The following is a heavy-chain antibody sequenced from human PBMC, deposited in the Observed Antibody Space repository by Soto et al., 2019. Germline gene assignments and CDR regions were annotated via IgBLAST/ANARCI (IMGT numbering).Heavy chain of an antibody. D-gene: IGHD3-10*01. Sequence: SETLSLTFPVYDGSFSAYYWRWIRQPPGKGLEWIGEINHSGSTNYNPSLKSRVTISVDTSKNQFSLKLSSVTAADTAVYYCARVSGIYYYGMDVWGQGTTVS. J-gene: IGHJ6*02. CDR1: DGSFSAYY. V-gene: IGHV4-34*01. CDR3: ARVSGIYYYGMDV. CDR2: INHSGST.